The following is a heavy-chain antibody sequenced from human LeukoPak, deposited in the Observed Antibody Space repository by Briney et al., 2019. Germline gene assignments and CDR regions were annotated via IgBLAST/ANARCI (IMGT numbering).Heavy chain of an antibody. Sequence: GGSLRLSCAASGFTFSSHAMHWVRQAPGKGLEWVALISYDGTNKYYADSVKGRFTTSRDNSKNTLYLHMNSLRAEDTAVYYCAKVGDNWDFDYWGQGTLVSVSS. CDR2: ISYDGTNK. CDR1: GFTFSSHA. D-gene: IGHD3-16*01. CDR3: AKVGDNWDFDY. J-gene: IGHJ4*02. V-gene: IGHV3-30*18.